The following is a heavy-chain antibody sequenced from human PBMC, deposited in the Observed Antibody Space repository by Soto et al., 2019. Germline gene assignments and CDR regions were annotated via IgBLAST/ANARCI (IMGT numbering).Heavy chain of an antibody. CDR3: ASSPYSSSWKSFVY. CDR2: IYTSGST. V-gene: IGHV4-4*07. J-gene: IGHJ4*02. D-gene: IGHD6-13*01. CDR1: GGSISSYY. Sequence: QVQLQESGPGLVKPSETLSLTCTVSGGSISSYYWSWIRQPAGKGLEWIGRIYTSGSTNYNPSLKRRVTMSVDTSKNQFSLKLSSVTAADTAVYYCASSPYSSSWKSFVYWGQGTLVTVSS.